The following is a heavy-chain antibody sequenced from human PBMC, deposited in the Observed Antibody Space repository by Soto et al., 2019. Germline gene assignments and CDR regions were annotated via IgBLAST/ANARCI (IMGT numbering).Heavy chain of an antibody. Sequence: GKGLEYVSSIRGNGADTSYADSVKGRFTISRDNSKNTVHLQLNSLRVDDTATYFCSKDPNGDYIGAFDSWGQGSLVTVSS. D-gene: IGHD4-17*01. CDR2: IRGNGADT. J-gene: IGHJ4*02. V-gene: IGHV3-23*01. CDR3: SKDPNGDYIGAFDS.